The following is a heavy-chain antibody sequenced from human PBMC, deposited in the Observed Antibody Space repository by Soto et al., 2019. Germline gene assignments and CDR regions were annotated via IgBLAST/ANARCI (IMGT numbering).Heavy chain of an antibody. V-gene: IGHV1-46*01. J-gene: IGHJ1*01. D-gene: IGHD2-15*01. CDR2: VNPSGGST. Sequence: GASVKVSCKASGYTFTSYGISWVRQAPGQGLEWMGVVNPSGGSTNYAQKFQGRITMTRDTSTSTVYMDLSSLTSEDTAVYYCAREENCSDGICYSEYFQRWGQGTLVTVSS. CDR3: AREENCSDGICYSEYFQR. CDR1: GYTFTSYG.